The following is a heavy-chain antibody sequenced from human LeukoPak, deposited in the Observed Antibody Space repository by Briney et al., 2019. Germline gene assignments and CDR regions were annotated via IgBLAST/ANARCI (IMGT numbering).Heavy chain of an antibody. D-gene: IGHD3-10*01. CDR1: GYTFTSYG. J-gene: IGHJ6*03. CDR3: AREGNYASYYYYMDV. V-gene: IGHV1-18*01. Sequence: ASVKVSCKASGYTFTSYGISWVRQAPGQGLEWMGWISAYNGNTNYAQKLQGRVTLSTDTSTSTAYMELRSLRSDDTAVYYCAREGNYASYYYYMDVWDKGTTVTISS. CDR2: ISAYNGNT.